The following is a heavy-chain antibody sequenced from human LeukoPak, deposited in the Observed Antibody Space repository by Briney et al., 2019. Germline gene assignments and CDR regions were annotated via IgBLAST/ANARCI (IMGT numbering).Heavy chain of an antibody. Sequence: GGSLRLSCAASGFTFSSYAMHWVRQAPGKGLEWVAVISYDGSNKYYADSVKGRFTISRDNSKNTLYLQMNSLRAEDTAVYYCAKDALQTPYYFDYWGQGTLVTVSS. V-gene: IGHV3-30-3*01. CDR2: ISYDGSNK. J-gene: IGHJ4*02. CDR3: AKDALQTPYYFDY. D-gene: IGHD2-15*01. CDR1: GFTFSSYA.